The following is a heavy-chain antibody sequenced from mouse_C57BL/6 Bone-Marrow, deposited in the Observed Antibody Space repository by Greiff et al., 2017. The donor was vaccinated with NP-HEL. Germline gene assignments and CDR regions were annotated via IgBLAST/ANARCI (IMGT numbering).Heavy chain of an antibody. CDR2: ISSGGDYI. CDR1: GFTFSSYA. CDR3: TREGPDGPYAMDY. V-gene: IGHV5-9-1*02. D-gene: IGHD2-3*01. Sequence: EVKLVESGEGLVKPGGSLKLSCAASGFTFSSYAMSWVRQTPEKRLEWVAYISSGGDYIYYADTVKGRFTISRDNARNTLYLQMSSLKSEDTAMYYCTREGPDGPYAMDYWGQGTSVTVSS. J-gene: IGHJ4*01.